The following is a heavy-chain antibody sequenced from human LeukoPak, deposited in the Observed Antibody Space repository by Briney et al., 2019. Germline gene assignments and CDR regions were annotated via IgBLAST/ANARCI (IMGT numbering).Heavy chain of an antibody. J-gene: IGHJ4*02. Sequence: PGGSLRLSCAASGFTVRSYSMNWVRQVPGKGLEWVSHISSSGSMIWYADSVKGRFTISRDSAKNSLHLQMNSLRAEDTAVYYCARDPESNWGWDLDYWGQGTLVTVSS. D-gene: IGHD7-27*01. CDR2: ISSSGSMI. CDR3: ARDPESNWGWDLDY. V-gene: IGHV3-48*01. CDR1: GFTVRSYS.